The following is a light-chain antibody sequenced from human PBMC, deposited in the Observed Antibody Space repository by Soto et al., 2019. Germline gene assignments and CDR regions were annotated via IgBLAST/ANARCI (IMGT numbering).Light chain of an antibody. CDR3: QQYENLPLT. CDR2: DAA. Sequence: DIPMTQSPSSLSASVGDGVTITCQASQDITNYLNWYQQKPGKSPKLLIFDAANLEAGVPSRFSGSGSGTEFTFTISSLQPEDIATYYCQQYENLPLTFGGGTKVE. CDR1: QDITNY. V-gene: IGKV1-33*01. J-gene: IGKJ4*01.